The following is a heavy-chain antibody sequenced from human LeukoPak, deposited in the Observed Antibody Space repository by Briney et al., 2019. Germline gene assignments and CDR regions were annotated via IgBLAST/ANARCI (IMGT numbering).Heavy chain of an antibody. CDR1: GYTFTSYG. Sequence: ASVKVPCKASGYTFTSYGISWVRRAPGQGLEWMGWISAYNGNTNYAQKLQGRVTMTTDTSTSTAYMELRSLRSDDTAVYYCARAPIAASWFDPWGQGTLVTVSS. J-gene: IGHJ5*02. D-gene: IGHD6-13*01. CDR3: ARAPIAASWFDP. V-gene: IGHV1-18*01. CDR2: ISAYNGNT.